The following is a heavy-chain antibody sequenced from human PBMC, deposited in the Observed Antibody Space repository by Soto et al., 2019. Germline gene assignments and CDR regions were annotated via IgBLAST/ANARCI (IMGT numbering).Heavy chain of an antibody. V-gene: IGHV3-30*18. CDR3: AKDVEDYSGMDV. CDR2: ISYDGSNK. Sequence: QVQLVESGGGVVQPGRSLRLSCAASGFTFSSYGMHWDRQAPGKGLEWVAVISYDGSNKYYADSVKGRFTISRDNSKNTLYLQMNSLRAEDTAVYYCAKDVEDYSGMDVWGQGTTVTVSS. D-gene: IGHD2-21*01. CDR1: GFTFSSYG. J-gene: IGHJ6*02.